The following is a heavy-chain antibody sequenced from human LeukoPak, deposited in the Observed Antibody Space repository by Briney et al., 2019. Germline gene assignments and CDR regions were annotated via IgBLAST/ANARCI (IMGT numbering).Heavy chain of an antibody. CDR2: INHSGST. CDR3: ATEASGRGENWFDP. J-gene: IGHJ5*02. CDR1: GGSFSGYY. Sequence: SETLSLTCAVYGGSFSGYYWSWIRQPPGKGLEWIGEINHSGSTNYNPSLKSRVTISVDTSKNQFSLKLSSVTAADTAVYYCATEASGRGENWFDPWGQGTLVTVSS. V-gene: IGHV4-34*01. D-gene: IGHD3-10*01.